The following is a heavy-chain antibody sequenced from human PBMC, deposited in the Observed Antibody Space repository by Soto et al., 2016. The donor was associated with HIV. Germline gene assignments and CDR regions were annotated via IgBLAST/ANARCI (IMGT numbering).Heavy chain of an antibody. Sequence: QVQLVQSGAQVKKPGASVKVSCKTSGYTFTSYDINWVRQAPGQGLEWMGWMNPNSGNTGYAQNFQGRVTITMNTSISTAYMELSSLRSEDTAVYYCARGRFDWSHDAFDIWGQGTMVTVSS. V-gene: IGHV1-8*03. J-gene: IGHJ3*02. CDR1: GYTFTSYD. CDR2: MNPNSGNT. CDR3: ARGRFDWSHDAFDI. D-gene: IGHD3-9*01.